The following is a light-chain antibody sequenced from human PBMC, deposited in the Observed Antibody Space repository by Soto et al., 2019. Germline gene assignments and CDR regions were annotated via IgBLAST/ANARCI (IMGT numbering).Light chain of an antibody. CDR1: QSLLHSNGYNS. CDR2: LGS. Sequence: DIVMTPSPLSLPVTPGEPASISCRSSQSLLHSNGYNSLDWYLQKPGQSPQFLIYLGSNRASGVPDRFSGSGSGTDFTLKISRVEAEDVGVYYCMQPLQSWTFGQGTKVDI. V-gene: IGKV2-28*01. J-gene: IGKJ1*01. CDR3: MQPLQSWT.